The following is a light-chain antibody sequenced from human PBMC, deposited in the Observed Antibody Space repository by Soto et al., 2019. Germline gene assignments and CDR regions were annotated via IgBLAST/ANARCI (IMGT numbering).Light chain of an antibody. V-gene: IGKV1-17*03. Sequence: DIQMTQSPSAMSASVGDRVTITCRASQGISNYLAWFQQKPGKVPKRLIYAASSLQSGVPSRFRGRGSGTQFTSPGSSLQLEDCATYYCLKHNIHPRTCGQGPKVEL. CDR1: QGISNY. J-gene: IGKJ1*01. CDR2: AAS. CDR3: LKHNIHPRT.